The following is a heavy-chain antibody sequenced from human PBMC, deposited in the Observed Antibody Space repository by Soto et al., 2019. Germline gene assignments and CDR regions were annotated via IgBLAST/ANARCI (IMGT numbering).Heavy chain of an antibody. J-gene: IGHJ3*02. CDR3: ARELWGARNDAFDI. Sequence: GGSLRLSCAASGFTFSSYEMNWVRQAPGKGLEWVSYISSSGSTIYYADSVKGRFTISRDNAKNSLYLQMNSLRAEDTAVYYCARELWGARNDAFDIWGQGTMVTVSS. CDR2: ISSSGSTI. CDR1: GFTFSSYE. D-gene: IGHD3-10*01. V-gene: IGHV3-48*03.